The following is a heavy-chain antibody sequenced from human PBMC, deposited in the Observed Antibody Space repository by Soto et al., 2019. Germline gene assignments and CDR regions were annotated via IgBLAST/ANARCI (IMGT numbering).Heavy chain of an antibody. CDR2: IYWDDDK. J-gene: IGHJ4*02. Sequence: PTLVNPTQTLTLTCTFSGFSLSTSGVGVGWIRQPPGKALEWLALIYWDDDKRYSPSLKSRLTITKDASKNQVVLTMTNMDPVETATYYCAHRGGYSYGHGPYFDYWGQGTLVTVSS. V-gene: IGHV2-5*02. CDR1: GFSLSTSGVG. CDR3: AHRGGYSYGHGPYFDY. D-gene: IGHD5-18*01.